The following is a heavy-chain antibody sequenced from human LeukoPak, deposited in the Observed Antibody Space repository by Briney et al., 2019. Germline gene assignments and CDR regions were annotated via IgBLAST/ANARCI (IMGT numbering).Heavy chain of an antibody. D-gene: IGHD2-15*01. J-gene: IGHJ4*02. CDR2: FDPEDGET. CDR1: GYTFISYY. Sequence: ASVKVSCKASGYTFISYYMHWVRQAPGKGLEWMGGFDPEDGETIYAQKFQGRVTMTEDTSTDTAYMELSSLRSEDTAVYYCATAYGEDKYYFDYWGQGTLVTVSS. CDR3: ATAYGEDKYYFDY. V-gene: IGHV1-24*01.